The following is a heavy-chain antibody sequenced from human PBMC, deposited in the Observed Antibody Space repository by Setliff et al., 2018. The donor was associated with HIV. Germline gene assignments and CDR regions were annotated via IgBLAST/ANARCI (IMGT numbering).Heavy chain of an antibody. CDR2: INHSGST. CDR3: ARGRRSAAAGTRWDYMDV. V-gene: IGHV4-34*01. CDR1: GGSFSGYY. J-gene: IGHJ6*03. Sequence: PSETLSLTCAVYGGSFSGYYWSWIRQPPGKGLEWIGEINHSGSTNYNMSLWSRVTISLDASRNQFSLELISVTAADTAVYYCARGRRSAAAGTRWDYMDVWGKGTTVTVSS. D-gene: IGHD6-13*01.